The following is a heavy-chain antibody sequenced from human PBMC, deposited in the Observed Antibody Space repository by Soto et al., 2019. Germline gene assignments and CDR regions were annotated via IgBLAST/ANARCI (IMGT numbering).Heavy chain of an antibody. CDR1: GGIFTNNA. Sequence: QVQVVQSGAEVKKPGSSVKVSCKVSGGIFTNNAISWVRQAPGQGLEWLGGVIPLFDTAYYEQIFLGRLRISADGATTTAYMELSGLTSADTAVYFCATGGHNDGYNFYHGMDVWGQGTTVTVS. CDR2: VIPLFDTA. CDR3: ATGGHNDGYNFYHGMDV. J-gene: IGHJ6*02. V-gene: IGHV1-69*01. D-gene: IGHD5-18*01.